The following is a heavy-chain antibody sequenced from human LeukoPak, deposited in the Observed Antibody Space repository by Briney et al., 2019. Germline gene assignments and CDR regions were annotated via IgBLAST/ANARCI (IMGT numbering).Heavy chain of an antibody. Sequence: GASVKLSCAASGFTFSSYAMSWVRQAPGKGLEWVSAISGSGGSTYYADSVKGRFTISRDNSKNTLYLQMNSLRAEDTAVYYCAKGPYYDILTGYYSDYWGQGTLVTVSS. CDR3: AKGPYYDILTGYYSDY. J-gene: IGHJ4*02. D-gene: IGHD3-9*01. CDR1: GFTFSSYA. V-gene: IGHV3-23*01. CDR2: ISGSGGST.